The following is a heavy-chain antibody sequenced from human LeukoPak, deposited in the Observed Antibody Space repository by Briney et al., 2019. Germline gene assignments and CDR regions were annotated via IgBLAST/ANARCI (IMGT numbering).Heavy chain of an antibody. Sequence: PSETLSLTCTVSGGSISSSSYYWGWIRQPPGKGLEWIGSIYYSGSTYYNPSLTSRATISVDTSKNQFSLKLSSVTAADTAVYYCARHNYGDYVEYFQHWGQGTLVTVSS. J-gene: IGHJ1*01. V-gene: IGHV4-39*01. D-gene: IGHD4-17*01. CDR2: IYYSGST. CDR1: GGSISSSSYY. CDR3: ARHNYGDYVEYFQH.